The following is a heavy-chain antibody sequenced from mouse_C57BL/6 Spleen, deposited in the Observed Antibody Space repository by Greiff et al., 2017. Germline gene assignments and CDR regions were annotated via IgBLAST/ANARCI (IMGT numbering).Heavy chain of an antibody. Sequence: VQLQQSGASVKISCKASGYAFSSYWMNWVKQRPGKGLEWIGQIYPGDGDTNYNGKFKGKATLTADKSSSTAYMQLSSLTSEDSAVYFCARRGPLDYWGQGTTLTVSS. CDR3: ARRGPLDY. J-gene: IGHJ2*01. CDR1: GYAFSSYW. D-gene: IGHD6-1*01. CDR2: IYPGDGDT. V-gene: IGHV1-80*01.